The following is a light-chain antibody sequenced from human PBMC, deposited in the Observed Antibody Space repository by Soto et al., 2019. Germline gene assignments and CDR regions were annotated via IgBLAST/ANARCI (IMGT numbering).Light chain of an antibody. V-gene: IGKV3-20*01. Sequence: EIVLTQSPGTLSLSPGERATLSCRASQSVSSSYLTWYQQKPGQAPRLLIYGASSRATGIPDRFSGSGSGTDFTLTISRLEPEDFAVYYCRQYGSSGYTFGQGTKLEIK. CDR1: QSVSSSY. CDR3: RQYGSSGYT. J-gene: IGKJ2*01. CDR2: GAS.